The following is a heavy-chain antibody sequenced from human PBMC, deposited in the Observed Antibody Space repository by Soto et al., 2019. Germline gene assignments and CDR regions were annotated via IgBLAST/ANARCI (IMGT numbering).Heavy chain of an antibody. V-gene: IGHV4-4*07. J-gene: IGHJ1*01. CDR2: VYPSGST. CDR3: ARGSSSSWSDYFQH. CDR1: GGSIISYY. D-gene: IGHD6-13*01. Sequence: SETLSLTCTVSGGSIISYYWIFIRHPAGKGLEWIVRVYPSGSTNYNPSLKSRVTMSVDTSKNQFSLKLSSVTAADTAVYYCARGSSSSWSDYFQHWGQGTLVTVSS.